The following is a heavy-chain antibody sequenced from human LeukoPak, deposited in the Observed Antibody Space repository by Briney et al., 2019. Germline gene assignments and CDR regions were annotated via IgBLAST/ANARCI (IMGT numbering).Heavy chain of an antibody. J-gene: IGHJ1*01. CDR2: INSDGSST. CDR1: GFTFSSYW. V-gene: IGHV3-74*01. CDR3: ARVVRPYGAEYFQH. Sequence: PGGSLRLSCAASGFTFSSYWMHWVRQAPGKGLVWVSRINSDGSSTSYADSVKGRFTVSRDNAKNTLYLQMNSLRAEDTAVYYCARVVRPYGAEYFQHWGQGTLVTVSS. D-gene: IGHD6-6*01.